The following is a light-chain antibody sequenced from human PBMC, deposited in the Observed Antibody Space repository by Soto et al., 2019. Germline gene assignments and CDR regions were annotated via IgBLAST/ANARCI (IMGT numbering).Light chain of an antibody. CDR1: SSDVGGYNY. CDR2: DVS. V-gene: IGLV2-11*01. Sequence: QSALTQPRSVSGSPGQSITISCTGTSSDVGGYNYVSWFQQHPGKAPKLMIYDVSKRPSGVPDRFSGSKSGHTASLTISGLQAEDEADYYCCSYAGSQTYVFGTGTKVTVL. J-gene: IGLJ1*01. CDR3: CSYAGSQTYV.